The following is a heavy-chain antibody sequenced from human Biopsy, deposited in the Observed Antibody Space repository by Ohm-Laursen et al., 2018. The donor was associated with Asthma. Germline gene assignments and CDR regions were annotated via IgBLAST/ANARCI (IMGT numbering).Heavy chain of an antibody. V-gene: IGHV1-69*01. D-gene: IGHD2-2*01. CDR2: INSVFGTT. J-gene: IGHJ4*02. CDR3: ARKAGSCISRTCYSLDF. CDR1: GGTFNTYV. Sequence: SSVKVSCKSLGGTFNTYVIGWVRQAPGQGLEWMGGINSVFGTTTYPQKFQDRVTITADDSTSTVYMELSSLRSEGTAVYYCARKAGSCISRTCYSLDFWGQGTLVIVSS.